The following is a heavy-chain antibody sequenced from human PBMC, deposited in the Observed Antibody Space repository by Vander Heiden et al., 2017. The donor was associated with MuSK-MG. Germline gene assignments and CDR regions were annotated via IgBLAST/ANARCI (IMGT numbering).Heavy chain of an antibody. J-gene: IGHJ3*02. D-gene: IGHD3-22*01. CDR2: IYPGDSDT. V-gene: IGHV5-51*01. CDR3: ARTYYDDSSGGRDAFDI. Sequence: EAQLVQSGAEVNQPGESLRISCKGSGYSFTSYWIGWVRQMPGKGLEWMGIIYPGDSDTRYSPSFQGQVTISADKSISTAYLQWSSLKASDTAMYYCARTYYDDSSGGRDAFDIWGQGTMVTVSS. CDR1: GYSFTSYW.